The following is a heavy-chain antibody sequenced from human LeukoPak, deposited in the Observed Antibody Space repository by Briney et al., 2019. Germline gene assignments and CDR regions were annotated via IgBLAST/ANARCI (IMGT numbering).Heavy chain of an antibody. CDR1: GYTFTGYY. J-gene: IGHJ5*02. CDR2: INPNSGGT. CDR3: ARDLGYYYGSGSYYMHNWFDP. Sequence: ASVKVSWKASGYTFTGYYIHWVRQAPGQGLEWMGWINPNSGGTNYAQKFQGRVTMTRDTSISTAYMELSRLRSDDTAVYYCARDLGYYYGSGSYYMHNWFDPWGQGTLVTVSS. V-gene: IGHV1-2*02. D-gene: IGHD3-10*01.